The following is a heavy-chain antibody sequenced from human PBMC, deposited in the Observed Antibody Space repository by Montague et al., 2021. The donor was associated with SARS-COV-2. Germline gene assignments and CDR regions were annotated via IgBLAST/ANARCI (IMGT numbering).Heavy chain of an antibody. V-gene: IGHV3-23*01. Sequence: SLRLSCAASAFTFSSYSMSWVRQAPGQGLQWVSALSTSGTSTYSLDSVKGRFTISRDNSKNTLYLQLNSLRAEDTGVYYCARVSPCYELWSGPDWFDPWGQGTLGIVSS. CDR2: LSTSGTST. CDR3: ARVSPCYELWSGPDWFDP. CDR1: AFTFSSYS. J-gene: IGHJ5*02. D-gene: IGHD3-3*01.